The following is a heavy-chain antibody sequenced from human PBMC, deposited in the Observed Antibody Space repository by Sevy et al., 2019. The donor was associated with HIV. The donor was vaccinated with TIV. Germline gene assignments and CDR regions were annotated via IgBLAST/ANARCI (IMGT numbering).Heavy chain of an antibody. CDR2: IIPIFGTA. CDR1: GGTFSSYA. V-gene: IGHV1-69*06. J-gene: IGHJ4*02. CDR3: AREAVLRFLEWPPAVYYFDY. D-gene: IGHD3-3*01. Sequence: ASVKVSCKASGGTFSSYAISWVRQAPGQGLEWMGGIIPIFGTANYAQKFQGRVTITADKSTSTAYMELRSLRSEDTAVYYCAREAVLRFLEWPPAVYYFDYWGQGTLVTVSS.